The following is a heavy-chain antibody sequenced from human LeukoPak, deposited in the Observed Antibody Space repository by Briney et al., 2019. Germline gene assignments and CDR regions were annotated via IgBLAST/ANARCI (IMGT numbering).Heavy chain of an antibody. CDR3: TTGDCSGGSCRRPPYYYYYYMDV. CDR2: VKSKTDGVTT. CDR1: RFTFSNAW. Sequence: GGSLRLSCAASRFTFSNAWMSWVRQAPGNGWEWVYRVKSKTDGVTTDYAAAVKGRFTISRDDSEDTLYLQMNSLKSEDTAVYYCTTGDCSGGSCRRPPYYYYYYMDVWGRGTTVTVSS. J-gene: IGHJ6*03. V-gene: IGHV3-15*01. D-gene: IGHD2-15*01.